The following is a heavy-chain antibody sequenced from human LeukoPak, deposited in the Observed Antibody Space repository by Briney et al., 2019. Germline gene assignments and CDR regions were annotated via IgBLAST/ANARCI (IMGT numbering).Heavy chain of an antibody. Sequence: PSETLSPTCTVSGGSISGYYWSWIRQPPGKGLEWIGYIYYSGSTNYNPSLKSRVTISVDTSKNQFSLKLSSVTAADTAVYYCARDKSSSGWYHYWGQGTLVTVSS. CDR1: GGSISGYY. J-gene: IGHJ4*02. V-gene: IGHV4-59*01. CDR2: IYYSGST. D-gene: IGHD6-19*01. CDR3: ARDKSSSGWYHY.